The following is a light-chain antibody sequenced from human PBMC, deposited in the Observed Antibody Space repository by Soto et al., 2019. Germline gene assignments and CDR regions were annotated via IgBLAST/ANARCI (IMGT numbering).Light chain of an antibody. CDR3: QQYNNWPRAT. Sequence: ETVMTQSPATLSVSPGERATLSCRASQTISSNLAWYQQKPGQAPRLLMFRTSTRATGIPARFSGSGSGTEFNITISSLQSEDSAVYYCQQYNNWPRATFGGGTKVEIE. CDR1: QTISSN. J-gene: IGKJ4*01. V-gene: IGKV3-15*01. CDR2: RTS.